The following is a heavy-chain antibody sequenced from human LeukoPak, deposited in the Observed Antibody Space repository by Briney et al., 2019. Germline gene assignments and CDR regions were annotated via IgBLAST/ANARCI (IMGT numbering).Heavy chain of an antibody. CDR3: AXXXXXXXXSPTPYYYYGMDV. CDR2: IIPILGIA. D-gene: IGHD1-26*01. Sequence: SVKVSCKASGGTFSSYAISWVRQAPGQGLEWMGRIIPILGIANYAQKFQGRVTITADKSTSTAYMELSSLRSEDTAVYYCAXXXXXXXXSPTPYYYYGMDVWGQGTTVTVSS. J-gene: IGHJ6*02. V-gene: IGHV1-69*04. CDR1: GGTFSSYA.